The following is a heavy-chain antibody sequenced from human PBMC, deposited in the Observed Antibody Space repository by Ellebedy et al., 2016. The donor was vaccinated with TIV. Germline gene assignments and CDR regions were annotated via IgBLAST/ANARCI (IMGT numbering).Heavy chain of an antibody. CDR3: ARASSDYCGNSYFDS. CDR1: GFTFSDYY. V-gene: IGHV3-11*06. CDR2: ISLIPRYT. J-gene: IGHJ4*02. Sequence: PGGSLRLSCEASGFTFSDYYINWIRQAPGKGLEWVSYISLIPRYTDYADSVKGRFTISRDNAKNSVYLEMNSLRAEDTAIYYCARASSDYCGNSYFDSWGQGTLVTVSS. D-gene: IGHD4-23*01.